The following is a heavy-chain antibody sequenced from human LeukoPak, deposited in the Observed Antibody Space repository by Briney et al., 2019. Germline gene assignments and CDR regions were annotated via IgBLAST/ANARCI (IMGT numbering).Heavy chain of an antibody. Sequence: SGGSLRLSCAASGFTFSDYYMSWIRQAPGKGLEWVSYIISSGNNIYYADSVKGRFTISRDNAKNSLYLQMNSLRAEDTAVYYCARADFSRITIFGGFDYWGQGTLVTVSS. CDR2: IISSGNNI. CDR1: GFTFSDYY. D-gene: IGHD3-3*01. V-gene: IGHV3-11*01. CDR3: ARADFSRITIFGGFDY. J-gene: IGHJ4*02.